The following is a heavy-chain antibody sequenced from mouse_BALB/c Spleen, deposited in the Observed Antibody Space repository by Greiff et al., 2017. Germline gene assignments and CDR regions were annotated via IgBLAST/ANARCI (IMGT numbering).Heavy chain of an antibody. D-gene: IGHD2-1*01. CDR3: ANYGNLAWFAY. CDR1: GYTFTSYW. V-gene: IGHV1-7*01. Sequence: VQRVESGAELAKPGASVKMSCKASGYTFTSYWMHWVKQRPGQGLEWIGYINPSTGYTEYNQKFKDKATLTADKSSSTAYMQLSSLTSEDSAVYYCANYGNLAWFAYWGQGTLVTVSA. CDR2: INPSTGYT. J-gene: IGHJ3*01.